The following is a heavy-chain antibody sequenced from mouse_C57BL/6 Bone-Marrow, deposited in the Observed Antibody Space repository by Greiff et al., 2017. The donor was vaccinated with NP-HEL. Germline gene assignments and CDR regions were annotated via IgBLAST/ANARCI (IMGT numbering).Heavy chain of an antibody. CDR2: IDPNSGGT. CDR1: GYTFTSYW. V-gene: IGHV1-72*01. D-gene: IGHD1-1*01. Sequence: QVQLQQPGAELVKPGASVKLSCKASGYTFTSYWMHWVKQRPGRGLEWIGRIDPNSGGTKYNEKFKSKATLTVDKPSSTAYMQLSSLTSEDSAVYYCARGVTAVVANWKFDDWGTGTTVTVSS. J-gene: IGHJ1*03. CDR3: ARGVTAVVANWKFDD.